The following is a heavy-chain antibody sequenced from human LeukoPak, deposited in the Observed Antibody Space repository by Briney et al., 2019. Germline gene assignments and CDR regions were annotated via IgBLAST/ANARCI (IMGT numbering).Heavy chain of an antibody. CDR1: GGSISNYY. Sequence: SETLSLTCTVSGGSISNYYWSWIRQPPGKGLEWIGEINHSGSTNYNPSLKSRVTISVDTSKNQFSLKLSSVTAADTAVYYCARGRRGICSSTSCYGGRNFDYWGQGTLVTVSS. D-gene: IGHD2-2*01. J-gene: IGHJ4*02. V-gene: IGHV4-34*01. CDR2: INHSGST. CDR3: ARGRRGICSSTSCYGGRNFDY.